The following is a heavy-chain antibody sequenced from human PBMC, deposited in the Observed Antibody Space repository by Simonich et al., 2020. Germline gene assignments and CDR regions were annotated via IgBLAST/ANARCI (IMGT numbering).Heavy chain of an antibody. CDR3: ARDRNWGWFDP. CDR1: GFTFSSYA. D-gene: IGHD7-27*01. Sequence: QVQLVESGGGVVQPGRSLRLSCAASGFTFSSYAMHWVRQAPGKGLKGVEGKSYDGSNKNYADSVKGRFTISRDNSKNTLYLQMNSLRAEDTAVYYCARDRNWGWFDPWGQGTLVTVSS. V-gene: IGHV3-30*07. J-gene: IGHJ5*02. CDR2: KSYDGSNK.